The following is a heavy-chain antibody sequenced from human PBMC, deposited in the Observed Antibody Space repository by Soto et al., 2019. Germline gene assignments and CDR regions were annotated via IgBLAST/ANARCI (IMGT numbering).Heavy chain of an antibody. Sequence: PGGSLRLSCAASRLTFSSYDMHWVRQATGKGLMCVSATGTADDPYYPGSVKGRFTISRENAKTSWYRQRNSLRAGDTAVYYCARADNAAAAEYGIDVWGKWTKGTVSS. D-gene: IGHD6-13*01. CDR3: ARADNAAAAEYGIDV. CDR2: TGTADDP. J-gene: IGHJ6*04. V-gene: IGHV3-13*05. CDR1: RLTFSSYD.